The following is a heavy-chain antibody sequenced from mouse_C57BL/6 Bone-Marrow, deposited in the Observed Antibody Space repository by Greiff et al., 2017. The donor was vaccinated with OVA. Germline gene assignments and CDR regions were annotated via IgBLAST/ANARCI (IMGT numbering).Heavy chain of an antibody. CDR3: VRHPGSSHWYFDV. J-gene: IGHJ1*03. D-gene: IGHD1-1*01. CDR1: GFSFNTYA. CDR2: IRSKSNNYAT. Sequence: EVQGVESGGGLVQPKGSLKLSCAASGFSFNTYAMNWVRQAPGKGLEWVARIRSKSNNYATYYADSVKDRFTISRDDSESMLYLQMNNLKTEDTAMYYCVRHPGSSHWYFDVWGTGTTVTVSS. V-gene: IGHV10-1*01.